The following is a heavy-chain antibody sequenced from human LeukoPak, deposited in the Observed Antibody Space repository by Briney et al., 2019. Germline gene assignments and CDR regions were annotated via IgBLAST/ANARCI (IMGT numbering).Heavy chain of an antibody. J-gene: IGHJ4*02. V-gene: IGHV3-48*03. Sequence: GRSLRLSCAASGFTFSSYEMNWVRQAPGKGLEWVSYISSSGSTIYYADSVKGRFTISRDNAKNSLYLQMNSLRAENTAVYYCARSSRLTFDYWGQGTLVTVSS. CDR2: ISSSGSTI. CDR3: ARSSRLTFDY. CDR1: GFTFSSYE. D-gene: IGHD6-6*01.